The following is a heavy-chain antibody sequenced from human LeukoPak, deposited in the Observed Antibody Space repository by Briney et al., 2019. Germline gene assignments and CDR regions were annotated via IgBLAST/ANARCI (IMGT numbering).Heavy chain of an antibody. Sequence: SETLSLTCTVSGGSISSSNYYWGWIRQPPGKGLEWIGNIYYSGSTFYNPSLKSRVTISVDTSKNQFSLKLSSVTAADTAVYYCARVRVGYYYYYMDVWGKGTTVTVSS. D-gene: IGHD1-26*01. V-gene: IGHV4-39*07. CDR3: ARVRVGYYYYYMDV. CDR1: GGSISSSNYY. CDR2: IYYSGST. J-gene: IGHJ6*03.